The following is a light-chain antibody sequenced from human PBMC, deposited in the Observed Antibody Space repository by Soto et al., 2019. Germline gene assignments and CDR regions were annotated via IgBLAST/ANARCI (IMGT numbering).Light chain of an antibody. V-gene: IGKV1-39*01. CDR3: QQSNTTPWT. CDR1: QTIGSY. J-gene: IGKJ1*01. CDR2: TAS. Sequence: DIQMTQSPSSLSASVGDRVSITCRASQTIGSYVNWYQQKLGKAPKLLIYTASSLQSRVPSRFSGSGSGTDFTLTISSLQPEDFAIYYCQQSNTTPWTFGQGTKVEIK.